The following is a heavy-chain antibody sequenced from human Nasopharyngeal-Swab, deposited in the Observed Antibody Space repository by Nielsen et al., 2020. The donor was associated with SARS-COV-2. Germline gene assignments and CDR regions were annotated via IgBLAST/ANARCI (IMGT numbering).Heavy chain of an antibody. CDR1: GFTFSDYY. D-gene: IGHD6-6*01. Sequence: GESLKISCAASGFTFSDYYMSWIRQAPGKGLEWVSYISSSSSYTNYADSVKGRFTISRDNAKNSLYLQMNSLRAEDTAVYYCAKTNDRHSSSYYFDYWGQGALVTVSS. V-gene: IGHV3-11*03. CDR2: ISSSSSYT. CDR3: AKTNDRHSSSYYFDY. J-gene: IGHJ4*02.